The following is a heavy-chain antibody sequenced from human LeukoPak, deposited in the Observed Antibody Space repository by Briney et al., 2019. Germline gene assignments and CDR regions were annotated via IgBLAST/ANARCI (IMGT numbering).Heavy chain of an antibody. Sequence: QAGGSLRHSCAASAFTVSSSYLSWVRQAPGKGLEWVSVIYSGGSTYYADSVKGRFTISRDNSKNTLYLQMNSLRAEDTAVYYCARGWGSFDYWGQGALVTVSS. J-gene: IGHJ4*02. V-gene: IGHV3-66*01. CDR3: ARGWGSFDY. CDR2: IYSGGST. CDR1: AFTVSSSY. D-gene: IGHD7-27*01.